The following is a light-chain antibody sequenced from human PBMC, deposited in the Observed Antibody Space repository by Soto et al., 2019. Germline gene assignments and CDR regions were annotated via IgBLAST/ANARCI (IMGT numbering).Light chain of an antibody. J-gene: IGKJ4*01. CDR3: QQYNNWPLT. V-gene: IGKV3-11*01. Sequence: IALTQSPATLSLSPGKRAPLSWRAIQSVSSYLAWYQQKPGQAPRLLIYDASNRATGIPARFSGSGSGTDFTLTISSLEAEDFAVYYCQQYNNWPLTFGGGTKVDIK. CDR1: QSVSSY. CDR2: DAS.